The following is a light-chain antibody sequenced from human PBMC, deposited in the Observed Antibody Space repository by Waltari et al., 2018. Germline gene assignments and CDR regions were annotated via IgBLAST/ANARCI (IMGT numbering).Light chain of an antibody. CDR1: NSNIGNNY. CDR3: ASWDSSLSAAGV. Sequence: QSVLTQPPSVSAAPGQKVTISCSGGNSNIGNNYVSWYQKVPGRAPRLIIFDDNHRPAAIPDRISGSKTGTSATLAITGLQSGDEADYYCASWDSSLSAAGVFGGGTRLTVL. J-gene: IGLJ3*02. CDR2: DDN. V-gene: IGLV1-51*01.